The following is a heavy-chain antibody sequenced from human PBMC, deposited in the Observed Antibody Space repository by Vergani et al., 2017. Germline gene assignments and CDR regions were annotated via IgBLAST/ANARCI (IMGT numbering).Heavy chain of an antibody. Sequence: QVQLVQSGAEVKKPGASVKVSCKVSGYTLTELSMHWVRQAPGKGLEWMGGFDPEDGETIYAQKFQGRATMTEDTSTDTAYMELSSLRSEDTAVYYCATQPIVGCSSTSCYGWFDPWDQGTLVTVSS. J-gene: IGHJ5*02. D-gene: IGHD2-2*01. CDR1: GYTLTELS. CDR2: FDPEDGET. V-gene: IGHV1-24*01. CDR3: ATQPIVGCSSTSCYGWFDP.